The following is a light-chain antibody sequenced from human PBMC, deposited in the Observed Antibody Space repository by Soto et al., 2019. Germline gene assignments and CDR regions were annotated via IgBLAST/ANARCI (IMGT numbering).Light chain of an antibody. CDR3: QQLNSYPP. Sequence: DIQMTQFPSSLSASVGDRVTIFCRASQGVSSNFQWYQQKPGRAPKLLIYAASTLQSGVPSRFSGSGSGTDFTLTISSLQPEDFATYYCQQLNSYPPFGQGTRLEIK. CDR1: QGVSSN. CDR2: AAS. V-gene: IGKV1-9*01. J-gene: IGKJ5*01.